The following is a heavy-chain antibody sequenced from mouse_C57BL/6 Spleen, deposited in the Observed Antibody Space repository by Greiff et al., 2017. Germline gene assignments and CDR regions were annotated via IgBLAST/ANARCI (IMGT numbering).Heavy chain of an antibody. V-gene: IGHV5-4*01. D-gene: IGHD3-3*01. CDR2: ISDGGSYT. Sequence: EVQLVESGGGLVKPGGSLKLSCAASGFTFSSYAMSWVRQTPEKRLEWVATISDGGSYTYYPDNVKGRFTISRDNAKNNLYLQMSHLKSEDTAMXYCARDEGTAWFAYWGQGTLVTVSA. J-gene: IGHJ3*01. CDR3: ARDEGTAWFAY. CDR1: GFTFSSYA.